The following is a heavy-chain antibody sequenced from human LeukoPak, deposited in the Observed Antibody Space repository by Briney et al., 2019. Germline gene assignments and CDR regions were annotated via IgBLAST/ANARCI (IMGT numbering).Heavy chain of an antibody. CDR1: GFTFRSHE. J-gene: IGHJ4*02. D-gene: IGHD6-19*01. Sequence: PVGSLRLSCAVSGFTFRSHEMNWVRQAPGKGLEWISYISTSGSIIYYADSVKGRFTISRDNARNSLFLQMGSLKVEDTAVYYCARASYNSDWYFDQWGQGTLVTVSS. V-gene: IGHV3-48*03. CDR2: ISTSGSII. CDR3: ARASYNSDWYFDQ.